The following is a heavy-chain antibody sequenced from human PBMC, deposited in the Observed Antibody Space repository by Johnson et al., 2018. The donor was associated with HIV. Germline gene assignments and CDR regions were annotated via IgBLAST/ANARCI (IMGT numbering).Heavy chain of an antibody. D-gene: IGHD1-26*01. J-gene: IGHJ3*02. Sequence: QVQLVESGGGLVQPGRSLRLSCAASGFTFRSYTVHWVRQAPGKGLEWVALISYDGSNKNYADSVKGRFTVSRDNSKNTVYLQMNSLRDEDTAVYYCAVWELGLGIDFDIWGQGTMVTVSS. CDR1: GFTFRSYT. V-gene: IGHV3-30*04. CDR2: ISYDGSNK. CDR3: AVWELGLGIDFDI.